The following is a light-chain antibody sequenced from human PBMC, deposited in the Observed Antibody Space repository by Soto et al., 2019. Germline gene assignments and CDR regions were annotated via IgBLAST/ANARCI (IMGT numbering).Light chain of an antibody. Sequence: AVVTQPPSTSGTPGQRVTISCSGSSSNIGSNTVHWYQQIPGTAPKLLIYTNNQRSSGVSDRFSGSKSDTSASLVISGLQSEDEADYYCATWDNGLTGVVFGGGTQLTVL. V-gene: IGLV1-44*01. CDR3: ATWDNGLTGVV. CDR1: SSNIGSNT. J-gene: IGLJ2*01. CDR2: TNN.